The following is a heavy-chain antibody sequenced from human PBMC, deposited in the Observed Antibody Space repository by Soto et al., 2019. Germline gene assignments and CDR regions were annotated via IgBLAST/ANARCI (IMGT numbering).Heavy chain of an antibody. J-gene: IGHJ4*02. CDR2: ISTNGGST. CDR3: ARDLERITMVRGPQN. D-gene: IGHD3-10*01. CDR1: GFTFSSYA. V-gene: IGHV3-64D*06. Sequence: GGSLRLSCSASGFTFSSYAMHWVRQAPGKGLEYVSSISTNGGSTHYADSVKGRFTISRDNSKNTQYLQMSSLRADDTAVYYCARDLERITMVRGPQNSGQGTLVTVSS.